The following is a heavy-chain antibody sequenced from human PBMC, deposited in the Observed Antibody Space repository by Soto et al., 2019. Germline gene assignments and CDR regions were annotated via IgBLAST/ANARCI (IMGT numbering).Heavy chain of an antibody. V-gene: IGHV3-30*18. CDR1: GFTFSSYG. J-gene: IGHJ4*02. Sequence: QVQLVESGGGVVQPGRSLRLSCAASGFTFSSYGMHWVRQAPGKGLEWVAVISYDGSNKYYADSVKGRFTISRDNSKNTLYLQMNSLRAEDTAVYYCAKDPGRGAGAGCHYWGQGTLVTVSS. CDR2: ISYDGSNK. CDR3: AKDPGRGAGAGCHY. D-gene: IGHD6-19*01.